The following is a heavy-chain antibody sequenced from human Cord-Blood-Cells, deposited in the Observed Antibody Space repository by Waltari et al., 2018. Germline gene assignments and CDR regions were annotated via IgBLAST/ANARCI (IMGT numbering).Heavy chain of an antibody. J-gene: IGHJ4*02. D-gene: IGHD3-3*01. V-gene: IGHV6-1*01. Sequence: QVLLQQSGPGLVKPSQTLSLTCAISGDSVSSYSAAWNWIRQTPSRGLGWLEKTYYRSKWKNVYAVSVKSRVTINPDTSKNQFSLQLNAVTPEDTAVYYCARVVPITIFGVVIDYWGQGTLVTVSS. CDR3: ARVVPITIFGVVIDY. CDR1: GDSVSSYSAA. CDR2: TYYRSKWKN.